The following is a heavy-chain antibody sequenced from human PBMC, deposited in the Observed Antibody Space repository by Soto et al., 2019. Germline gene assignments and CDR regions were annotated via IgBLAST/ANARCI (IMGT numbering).Heavy chain of an antibody. V-gene: IGHV3-33*06. CDR1: GFTFSSYG. D-gene: IGHD4-17*01. Sequence: GGSLRLSCAASGFTFSSYGMHWVRQAPGKGLEWVAVIWYDGSNKYYADSVKGRFTISRDNSKNTLYLQMNSLRAEDTAVYYCAKDVERITTVTTEFDYWGQGTLVTVSS. CDR2: IWYDGSNK. J-gene: IGHJ4*02. CDR3: AKDVERITTVTTEFDY.